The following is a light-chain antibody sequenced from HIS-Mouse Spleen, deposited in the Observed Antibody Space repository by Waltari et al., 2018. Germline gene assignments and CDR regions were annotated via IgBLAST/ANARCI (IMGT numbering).Light chain of an antibody. CDR2: LGS. CDR3: MQALQXLT. J-gene: IGKJ4*01. CDR1: QSLLHSNGYNY. Sequence: DIVMTQSPLSLPVTPGEPASISCRSSQSLLHSNGYNYLDWYLQKPGQSPQLLIYLGSNRASGVPDRFSGSGSGTDFTLKISRVEAEDVGVYYCMQALQXLTXGGGTKVEIK. V-gene: IGKV2-28*01.